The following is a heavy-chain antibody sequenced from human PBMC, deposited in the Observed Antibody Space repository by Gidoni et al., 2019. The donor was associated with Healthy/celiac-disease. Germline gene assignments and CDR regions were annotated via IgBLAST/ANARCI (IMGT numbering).Heavy chain of an antibody. CDR3: ATVLRYFDWLSFDY. Sequence: QLQLQESGPGLVKPSETLSLTVTVSGGSISSSSYYWGWIRQPPGKGLEWIGSIYYSGSTYYNPSLKSRVTISVDTSKNQFSLKLSSVTAAYTAVYYCATVLRYFDWLSFDYWGQGTLVTVSS. V-gene: IGHV4-39*07. CDR2: IYYSGST. D-gene: IGHD3-9*01. J-gene: IGHJ4*02. CDR1: GGSISSSSYY.